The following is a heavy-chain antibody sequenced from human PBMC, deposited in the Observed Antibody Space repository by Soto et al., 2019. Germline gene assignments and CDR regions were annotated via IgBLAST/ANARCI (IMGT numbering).Heavy chain of an antibody. V-gene: IGHV1-18*04. CDR1: GYTFTSDA. CDR2: ITVNSGNT. Sequence: RASVKVSCKASGYTFTSDAITWVRQAPGQGLEWMGWITVNSGNTHYAQKLQGRVTMTTDTSTTTAYMELWSLRSDDTAVYYCARASIYGTYYYFDHWGQGTPVTVSS. D-gene: IGHD1-26*01. CDR3: ARASIYGTYYYFDH. J-gene: IGHJ4*02.